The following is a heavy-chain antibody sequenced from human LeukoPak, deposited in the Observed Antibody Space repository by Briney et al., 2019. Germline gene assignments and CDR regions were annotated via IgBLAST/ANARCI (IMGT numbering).Heavy chain of an antibody. J-gene: IGHJ4*02. D-gene: IGHD2-2*02. V-gene: IGHV4-34*01. CDR1: GGSFSGYY. CDR3: ARRYYTRWGRFDY. CDR2: INHSGST. Sequence: SETLSLTCAVYGGSFSGYYWSWIRQPPGKGLEWIGEINHSGSTNYNPSLKSRVTISVDTSKNQFSLKLSSVTAADTAVYYCARRYYTRWGRFDYWGQGTLVTVSS.